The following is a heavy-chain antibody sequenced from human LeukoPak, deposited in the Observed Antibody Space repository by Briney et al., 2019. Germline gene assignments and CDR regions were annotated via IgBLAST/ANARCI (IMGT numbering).Heavy chain of an antibody. D-gene: IGHD2-2*01. J-gene: IGHJ3*02. CDR1: GFTLNTNY. CDR2: IYAGGNT. V-gene: IGHV3-66*01. Sequence: GGSLRLSCAASGFTLNTNYMNWVRQVPGKGLEWVSVIYAGGNTYYADSVKERFTISRDNSRNTLYLQMNSLRGDDTAVYYCARGFLGCSSTSCIDAFDIWGQGTMVTVSS. CDR3: ARGFLGCSSTSCIDAFDI.